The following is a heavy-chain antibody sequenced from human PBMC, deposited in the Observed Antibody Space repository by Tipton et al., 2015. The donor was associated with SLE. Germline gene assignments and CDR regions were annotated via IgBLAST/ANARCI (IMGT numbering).Heavy chain of an antibody. D-gene: IGHD5-18*01. Sequence: TLSLTCAVYGGSFSDYYWSWIRQPPGKGLEWIGEINDSGSTNYNPSLKSRVTISVDTSKKQFSLRLTSVTAADTAVYYCARVRVDTAMGVFDFWGQGTLVTVSS. CDR3: ARVRVDTAMGVFDF. J-gene: IGHJ4*02. V-gene: IGHV4-34*01. CDR2: INDSGST. CDR1: GGSFSDYY.